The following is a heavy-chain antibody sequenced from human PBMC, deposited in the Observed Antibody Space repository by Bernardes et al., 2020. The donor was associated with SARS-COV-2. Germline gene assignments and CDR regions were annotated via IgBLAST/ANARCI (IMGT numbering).Heavy chain of an antibody. D-gene: IGHD1-26*01. J-gene: IGHJ6*02. CDR1: GGSFSGYY. V-gene: IGHV4-34*01. CDR2: INLSGST. CDR3: ARSGRRPTKYYYFVMDV. Sequence: SETLSLTCAVYGGSFSGYYWSWIRQPPGKGLEWIGEINLSGSTNYNPSLKSRVIISVDTSKNQFSLKLSSVTAADTAVYYCARSGRRPTKYYYFVMDVWGQGTTVTVSS.